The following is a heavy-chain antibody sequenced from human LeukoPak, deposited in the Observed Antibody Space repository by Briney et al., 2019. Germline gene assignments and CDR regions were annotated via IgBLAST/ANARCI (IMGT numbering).Heavy chain of an antibody. CDR3: AKAPRRYCSSTSCSRAPPNHADY. D-gene: IGHD2-2*01. CDR1: GFTFSDGW. CDR2: IKSKTDGGTT. V-gene: IGHV3-15*01. Sequence: GGSLRLSCAASGFTFSDGWMNWVRQAPGKGLEWVGLIKSKTDGGTTDYAAPVKGRFTISRDNSKNTLYLQMNSLRAEDTAVYYRAKAPRRYCSSTSCSRAPPNHADYWGQGTLVTVSS. J-gene: IGHJ4*02.